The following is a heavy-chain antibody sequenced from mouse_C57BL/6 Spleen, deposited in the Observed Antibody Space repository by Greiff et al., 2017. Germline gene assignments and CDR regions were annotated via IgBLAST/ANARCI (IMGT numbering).Heavy chain of an antibody. J-gene: IGHJ4*01. CDR1: GFTFSDYG. CDR3: ARAWYYYYYAMDY. V-gene: IGHV5-17*01. CDR2: ISSGSSTI. Sequence: EVKLMESGGGLVKPGGSLKLSCAASGFTFSDYGMHWVRQAPEKGLEWVAYISSGSSTIYYADTVKGRFTISRDNAKNTLFLQMTSLRSEDTAMYYCARAWYYYYYAMDYWGQGTSVTVSS. D-gene: IGHD1-1*01.